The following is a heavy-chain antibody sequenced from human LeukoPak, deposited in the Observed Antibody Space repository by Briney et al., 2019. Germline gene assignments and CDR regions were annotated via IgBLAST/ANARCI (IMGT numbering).Heavy chain of an antibody. CDR3: ARIWFGEGIDY. V-gene: IGHV3-48*01. D-gene: IGHD3-10*01. Sequence: GGSLRLSCAASGFTFSSYSMNWVRQAPGKGLEWVSYISSSSSTIYYADSVKGRFTIFRDNAKNSLYLQMNSLRAEDTAVYYCARIWFGEGIDYWGQGTPVTVSS. CDR2: ISSSSSTI. J-gene: IGHJ4*02. CDR1: GFTFSSYS.